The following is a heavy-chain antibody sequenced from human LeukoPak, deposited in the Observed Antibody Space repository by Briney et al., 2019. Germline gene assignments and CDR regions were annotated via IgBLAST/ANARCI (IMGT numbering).Heavy chain of an antibody. CDR1: GGSISSGGYY. J-gene: IGHJ4*02. V-gene: IGHV4-31*03. D-gene: IGHD3-22*01. Sequence: PSETLSLTCTVSGGSISSGGYYWSWIRQHPGKGLEWIGYIYYSGSTYYNPSLKSRVTISVDTSKNQFSLKLSSVTAADTAVYYCARAPYDSSGYYSKLDYWGQGTLVTVSS. CDR2: IYYSGST. CDR3: ARAPYDSSGYYSKLDY.